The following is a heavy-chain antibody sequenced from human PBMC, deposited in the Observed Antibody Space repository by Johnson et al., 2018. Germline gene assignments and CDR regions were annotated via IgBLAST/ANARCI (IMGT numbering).Heavy chain of an antibody. CDR3: AKWGGGYEWGAPVWYYYYYMDV. CDR1: GFTFSSYA. D-gene: IGHD5-12*01. J-gene: IGHJ6*03. V-gene: IGHV3-23*04. Sequence: VQLVQSGGGLVQPGGSLRLSCAASGFTFSSYAMSWVRQAPGKGLEWVSAISGRGGSTYYADSVKGRFTISRDNSKNPLYRQMNSRRAEDTAVYYCAKWGGGYEWGAPVWYYYYYMDVWGKGTTVTVAS. CDR2: ISGRGGST.